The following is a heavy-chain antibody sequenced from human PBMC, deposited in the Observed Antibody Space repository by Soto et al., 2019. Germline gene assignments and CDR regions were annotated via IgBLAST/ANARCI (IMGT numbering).Heavy chain of an antibody. D-gene: IGHD2-15*01. V-gene: IGHV3-30*18. CDR2: ISYEGSHT. Sequence: QVQLVESGGGVVQPGRSLRLSCAASGFIFSSYGMHGVRQAPGKGREWVAVISYEGSHTYYADSVKGRFTITRDNSKNTLYLQMNSLRPEDTAVYYCAKEVHCGGGSCSWSEGFDYWGQGTLLTVSS. CDR3: AKEVHCGGGSCSWSEGFDY. CDR1: GFIFSSYG. J-gene: IGHJ4*02.